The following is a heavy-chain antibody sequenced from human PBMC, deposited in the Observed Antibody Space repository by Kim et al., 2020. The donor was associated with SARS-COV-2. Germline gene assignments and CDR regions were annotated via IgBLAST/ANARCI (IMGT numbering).Heavy chain of an antibody. J-gene: IGHJ4*02. CDR3: AKSLHLGELSPFDY. CDR1: GFTFDDYA. V-gene: IGHV3-9*01. CDR2: ISWNSGSI. Sequence: GGSLRLSCAASGFTFDDYAMHWVRQAPGKGLEWVSGISWNSGSIGYADSVKGRFTISRDNAKNSLYLQMNSLRAEDTALYYCAKSLHLGELSPFDYWGQG. D-gene: IGHD3-16*02.